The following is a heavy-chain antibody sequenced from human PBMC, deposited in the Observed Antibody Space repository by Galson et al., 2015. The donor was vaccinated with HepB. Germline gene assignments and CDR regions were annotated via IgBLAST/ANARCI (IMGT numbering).Heavy chain of an antibody. V-gene: IGHV1-8*01. J-gene: IGHJ6*02. D-gene: IGHD3-3*01. CDR2: MNPNSGNT. Sequence: SVKVSCKASGYTFTSYDINWVRQATGQGLEWMGWMNPNSGNTGYAQKFQGRVTMTRNTSISTAYMELSSLRSEDTAVYYCARGQATGITIFGVVIQPGYYYYGMDVWGQGTTVTVSS. CDR3: ARGQATGITIFGVVIQPGYYYYGMDV. CDR1: GYTFTSYD.